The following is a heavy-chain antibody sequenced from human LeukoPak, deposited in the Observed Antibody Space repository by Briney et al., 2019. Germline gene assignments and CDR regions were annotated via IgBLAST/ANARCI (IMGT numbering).Heavy chain of an antibody. CDR2: IYYSGST. CDR1: GGSISSGGYY. D-gene: IGHD2-21*01. CDR3: ARDEGVVIAPNGRPGAFDI. Sequence: SETLSLTCTVSGGSISSGGYYWSWIRQHPGKGLEWIGYIYYSGSTYYNPSLKSRVTISVDTSKNQFSLKLSSVTAADTAAYYCARDEGVVIAPNGRPGAFDIWGQGTMVTVSS. V-gene: IGHV4-31*03. J-gene: IGHJ3*02.